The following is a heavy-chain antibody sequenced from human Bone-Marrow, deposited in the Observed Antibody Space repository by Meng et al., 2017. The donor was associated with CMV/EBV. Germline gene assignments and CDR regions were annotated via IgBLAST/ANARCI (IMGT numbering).Heavy chain of an antibody. D-gene: IGHD3-3*01. CDR3: ARAAENYDFWSGYYYYYYGMDV. V-gene: IGHV1-18*01. Sequence: ASVKVSCKASGYTFTSYGISWVRQAPGQGLEWMGWISAYNGNTNYAQKLQGRVTMTTDTSTSTAYMELWSLRSDDTAVYYCARAAENYDFWSGYYYYYYGMDVWGQGTTVTVSS. CDR2: ISAYNGNT. CDR1: GYTFTSYG. J-gene: IGHJ6*02.